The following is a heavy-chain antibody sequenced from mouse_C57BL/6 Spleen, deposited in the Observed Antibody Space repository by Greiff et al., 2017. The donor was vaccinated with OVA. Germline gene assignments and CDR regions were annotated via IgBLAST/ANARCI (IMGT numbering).Heavy chain of an antibody. V-gene: IGHV5-4*01. CDR2: ISDGGSYT. CDR1: GFTFSSYA. Sequence: EVKVVESGGGLVKPGGSLKLSCAASGFTFSSYAMSWVRQTPEKRLEWVATISDGGSYTYYPDNVKGRFTISRDNAKNNLYLQMSHLKSEDTAMYDCARDQTTVVATDAMDYWGQGTSVTVSS. CDR3: ARDQTTVVATDAMDY. D-gene: IGHD1-1*01. J-gene: IGHJ4*01.